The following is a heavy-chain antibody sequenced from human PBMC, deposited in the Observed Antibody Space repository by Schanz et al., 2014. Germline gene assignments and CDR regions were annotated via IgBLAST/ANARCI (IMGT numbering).Heavy chain of an antibody. CDR2: IYLSDGST. CDR3: AFDRDDAYDI. J-gene: IGHJ3*02. CDR1: GYSIGGYY. Sequence: QEQLVQSGAEVKTPGDSVKVSCKASGYSIGGYYMHWVRQAPGVGPEWMGRIYLSDGSTRYAQKFQGRVTVTRDTSTTTVYMDLSSLISEDTAVYYCAFDRDDAYDIWGQGTTVTVSS. V-gene: IGHV1-46*01. D-gene: IGHD3-9*01.